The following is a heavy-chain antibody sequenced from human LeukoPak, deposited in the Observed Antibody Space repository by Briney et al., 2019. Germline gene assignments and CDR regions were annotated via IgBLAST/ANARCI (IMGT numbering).Heavy chain of an antibody. V-gene: IGHV4-34*01. D-gene: IGHD3-22*01. J-gene: IGHJ6*02. CDR1: GGSFSGYY. CDR2: INHSGST. Sequence: SETLSLTCAAYGGSFSGYYWSWIRQPPGKGLEWIGEINHSGSTNYNPSLKSRVTISVDTSKNQFSLKLSSVTAADTAVYYCARGRGYDSSGYYTSFANPYGMDVWGQGTTVTVSS. CDR3: ARGRGYDSSGYYTSFANPYGMDV.